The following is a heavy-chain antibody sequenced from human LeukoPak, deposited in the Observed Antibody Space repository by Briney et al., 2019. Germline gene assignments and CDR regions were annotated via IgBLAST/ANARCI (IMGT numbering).Heavy chain of an antibody. Sequence: PSETLSLTCTVSGGSISSYYWSWIRQPPGKGLEWIGYIYYSGSTNYNPSLKSRVTISVDTSKNQFSLKLSSVTAADTAVYYCAREGSSSWTGNFDYWGQGTLVTVSS. J-gene: IGHJ4*02. D-gene: IGHD6-13*01. CDR2: IYYSGST. CDR1: GGSISSYY. CDR3: AREGSSSWTGNFDY. V-gene: IGHV4-59*01.